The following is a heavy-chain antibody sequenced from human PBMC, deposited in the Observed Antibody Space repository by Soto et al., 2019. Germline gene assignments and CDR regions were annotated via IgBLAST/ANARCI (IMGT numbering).Heavy chain of an antibody. CDR1: GFTFTNYA. D-gene: IGHD6-19*01. CDR3: AEKGLGSLKTFCSGSGCHYAFDI. CDR2: ISGGGDGT. V-gene: IGHV3-23*01. Sequence: EVQLLESGGGLVQPGGSLRLSCAASGFTFTNYAMSWVRQAPGKGLEWVSTISGGGDGTYYADSVKGHFTISRDNSKNTLYPQMNRLRVEDTAIYYCAEKGLGSLKTFCSGSGCHYAFDIWGQGTMVTVSS. J-gene: IGHJ3*02.